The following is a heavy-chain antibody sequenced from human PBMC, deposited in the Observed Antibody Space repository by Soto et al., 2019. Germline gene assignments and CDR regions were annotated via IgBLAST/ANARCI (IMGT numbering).Heavy chain of an antibody. CDR3: AKDQEDIVLMVYATAYYGMDV. Sequence: VQLVESGGGVVQPGRSLRLSCAASGFTFSSYGMHWVRQAPGKGLEWVAVISYDGSNKYYADSVKGRFTISRDNSKNTLYLQMNSLRAEDTAVYYCAKDQEDIVLMVYATAYYGMDVWGQGTTVTVSS. CDR2: ISYDGSNK. J-gene: IGHJ6*02. D-gene: IGHD2-8*01. V-gene: IGHV3-30*18. CDR1: GFTFSSYG.